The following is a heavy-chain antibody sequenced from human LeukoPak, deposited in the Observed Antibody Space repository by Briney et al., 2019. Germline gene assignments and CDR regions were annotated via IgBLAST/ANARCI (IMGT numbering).Heavy chain of an antibody. CDR1: GGSISSSSYY. D-gene: IGHD6-19*01. CDR3: ASTYSSGWYYFDY. Sequence: SETLSLTCTVSGGSISSSSYYWGWIRPPPGKGLEWIGSIYYSGSTYYNPSLKSRVTISVDTSKNQFSLKLSSVTAADTAAYYCASTYSSGWYYFDYWGQGTLVTVSS. CDR2: IYYSGST. V-gene: IGHV4-39*01. J-gene: IGHJ4*02.